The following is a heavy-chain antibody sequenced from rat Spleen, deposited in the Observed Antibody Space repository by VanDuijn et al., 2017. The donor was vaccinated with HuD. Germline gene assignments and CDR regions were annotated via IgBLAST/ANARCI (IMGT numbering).Heavy chain of an antibody. CDR2: ISYDGSST. CDR3: ARKGEGYFDY. CDR1: GFTFSDYN. V-gene: IGHV5-7*01. Sequence: EVQLVESGGGLVQPGRSMKLSCAASGFTFSDYNMAWVRQAPKKGLEWVATISYDGSSTYYRDSVTGRFTISRDNAKSTLYLQMDSLRSEDTATYYCARKGEGYFDYWGQGVMVTVSS. D-gene: IGHD1-11*01. J-gene: IGHJ2*01.